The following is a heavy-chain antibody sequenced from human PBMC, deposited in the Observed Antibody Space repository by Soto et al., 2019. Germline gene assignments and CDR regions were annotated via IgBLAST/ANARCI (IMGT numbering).Heavy chain of an antibody. D-gene: IGHD4-17*01. CDR1: GFTFSSYA. CDR2: ISGNGGST. V-gene: IGHV3-23*01. Sequence: EVQLLESGGGLVQPGGALRLSCAASGFTFSSYAMNWVRQAPGKGLEWVSAISGNGGSTYYADSVKGRFIISRDSSKNTLYLQMNSLRAEDTAIYYCGRGVNTATRGSDYWGQGTLVTVSS. J-gene: IGHJ4*02. CDR3: GRGVNTATRGSDY.